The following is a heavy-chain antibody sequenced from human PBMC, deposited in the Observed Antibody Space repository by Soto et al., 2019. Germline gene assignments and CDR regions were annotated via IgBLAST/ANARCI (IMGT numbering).Heavy chain of an antibody. V-gene: IGHV1-18*01. D-gene: IGHD5-18*01. J-gene: IGHJ6*03. Sequence: QVQLVQSGAEVKKPGASVKVSCKASGYTFTSYGMSWVRQAPGQGLEWMGWISAYNGNTNYAQKLQGRVTMTTDTSTSTAYMELRSLRSDDTAVYYCARDDTDTAMVNYYYYYMDVWGKGTTVTVSS. CDR3: ARDDTDTAMVNYYYYYMDV. CDR1: GYTFTSYG. CDR2: ISAYNGNT.